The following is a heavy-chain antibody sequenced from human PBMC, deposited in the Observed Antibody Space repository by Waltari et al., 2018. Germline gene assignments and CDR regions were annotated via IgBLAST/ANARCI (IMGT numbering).Heavy chain of an antibody. CDR2: IIPICGTA. V-gene: IGHV1-69*15. CDR1: GGTFSSYA. CDR3: ARDGSGIAVAASDY. Sequence: QVQLVQSGAEVKKPGSSVKVSCKASGGTFSSYAISWVRQAPGQGLEWMGRIIPICGTANYAQKFQGRVTTTADESTSTAYMELSSLRSEDTAVYYCARDGSGIAVAASDYWGQGTLVTVSS. D-gene: IGHD6-19*01. J-gene: IGHJ4*02.